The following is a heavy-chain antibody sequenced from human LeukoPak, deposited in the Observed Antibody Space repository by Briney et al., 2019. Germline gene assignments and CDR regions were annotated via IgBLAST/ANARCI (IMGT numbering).Heavy chain of an antibody. V-gene: IGHV3-23*01. J-gene: IGHJ3*02. Sequence: GGSLRLSCAASGFTFSSYAMGWVRQAPGKGLEWVSAISGSGGSTYYADSVKGRFTISRDNSKNTLYLQMNSLRAEDTAVYYCATRIAVAGIRSAFDTWGQGTMVTVSS. CDR1: GFTFSSYA. D-gene: IGHD6-19*01. CDR3: ATRIAVAGIRSAFDT. CDR2: ISGSGGST.